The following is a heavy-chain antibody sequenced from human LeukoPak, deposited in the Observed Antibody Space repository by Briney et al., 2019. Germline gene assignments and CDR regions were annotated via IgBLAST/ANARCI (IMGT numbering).Heavy chain of an antibody. D-gene: IGHD3-22*01. V-gene: IGHV1-24*01. CDR3: ATVRRAMIVAWGYGY. J-gene: IGHJ4*02. CDR2: FDPEDGET. Sequence: ASVKVSCKASGYTFTGYYMHWVRQAPGQGLEWMGGFDPEDGETIYAQKFQGRVTMTEDTSTDTAYMELSSLRSEDTAVYYCATVRRAMIVAWGYGYWGQGTLVTVSS. CDR1: GYTFTGYY.